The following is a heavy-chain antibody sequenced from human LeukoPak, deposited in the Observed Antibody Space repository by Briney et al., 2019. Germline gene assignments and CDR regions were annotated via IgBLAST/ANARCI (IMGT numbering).Heavy chain of an antibody. V-gene: IGHV3-9*01. CDR1: GFTFDDYA. D-gene: IGHD3-10*01. CDR3: AKGSLGPLYNWFDP. CDR2: ISWNSGSI. J-gene: IGHJ5*02. Sequence: GRSLRLSCAASGFTFDDYAMHWVRQAPGKGLEWVSGISWNSGSIGYADSVKGRFTISRDNAKNSLYLQMNSLRAEDTALYYCAKGSLGPLYNWFDPWGQGTLVTVSS.